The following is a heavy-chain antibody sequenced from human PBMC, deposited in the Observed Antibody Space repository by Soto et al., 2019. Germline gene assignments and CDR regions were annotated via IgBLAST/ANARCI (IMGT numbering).Heavy chain of an antibody. CDR1: GFTFSSYS. Sequence: EVQLVESGGGLVKPGGSLRLSCAASGFTFSSYSMNWVRQAPGKGLEWVSSISSSSSYIYYADSVKGRFTISSDNAKTSLDLKMTSLRAEDTAVYSGARDTYYYGSGSYSPWGQGTLVTVSS. D-gene: IGHD3-10*01. J-gene: IGHJ5*02. CDR3: ARDTYYYGSGSYSP. CDR2: ISSSSSYI. V-gene: IGHV3-21*01.